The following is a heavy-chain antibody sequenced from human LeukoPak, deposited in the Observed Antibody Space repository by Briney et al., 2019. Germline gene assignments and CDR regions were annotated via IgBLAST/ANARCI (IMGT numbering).Heavy chain of an antibody. CDR2: IYSGGST. CDR1: GFTLSNSA. J-gene: IGHJ4*02. CDR3: ARDYDSSGYQVY. D-gene: IGHD3-22*01. V-gene: IGHV3-66*01. Sequence: GGSLRLSCAASGFTLSNSAMSWVRQAPGKGLEWVSVIYSGGSTYYADSVKGRFTISRDNSKNTLYLQMNSLRVEDTAVYYCARDYDSSGYQVYWGQGTLVTVSS.